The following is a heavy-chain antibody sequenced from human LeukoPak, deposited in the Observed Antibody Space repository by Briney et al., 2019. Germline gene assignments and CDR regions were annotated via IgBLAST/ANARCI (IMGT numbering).Heavy chain of an antibody. CDR2: IYTSGST. CDR3: ARECSTTSCQFIRFDY. CDR1: GGSISSGSYY. Sequence: PSETLSLTCTVSGGSISSGSYYWTWLRQPAGKGLEWIVRIYTSGSTNYNPSLRSRVTISRDTSKNQFSLKLSSVTAADTAVYYCARECSTTSCQFIRFDYWGQGTLVTVSS. V-gene: IGHV4-61*02. J-gene: IGHJ4*02. D-gene: IGHD2-2*01.